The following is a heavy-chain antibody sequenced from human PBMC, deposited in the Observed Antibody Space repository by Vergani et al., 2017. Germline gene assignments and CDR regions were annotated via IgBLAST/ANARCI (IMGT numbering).Heavy chain of an antibody. V-gene: IGHV5-10-1*03. CDR2: IDPSDSYT. J-gene: IGHJ4*02. Sequence: EVQLVQSGAEVRKPGESLRISCKGSGYSFTSNLISWVRQMPGKGLEWMGRIDPSDSYTKYSPSFQGHVTISADKSITTAYLQWSSLEASDTAMYYCARGLSPDDYSNYDSRSSDDYWGQGTLVTVSS. D-gene: IGHD4-11*01. CDR3: ARGLSPDDYSNYDSRSSDDY. CDR1: GYSFTSNL.